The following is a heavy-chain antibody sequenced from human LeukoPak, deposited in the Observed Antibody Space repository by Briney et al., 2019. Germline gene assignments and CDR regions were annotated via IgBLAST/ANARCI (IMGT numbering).Heavy chain of an antibody. V-gene: IGHV5-10-1*01. CDR3: ARTDSAYEYLDY. Sequence: GESLKISCKGSGYSFTTYWISWVRQMPGKGLEWMGRIDPSGSYTRYSPSFQGHVTISADKSITTAYLQWSSLRASDTAMYYCARTDSAYEYLDYWGQGTLVTVSS. CDR2: IDPSGSYT. CDR1: GYSFTTYW. J-gene: IGHJ4*02. D-gene: IGHD5-12*01.